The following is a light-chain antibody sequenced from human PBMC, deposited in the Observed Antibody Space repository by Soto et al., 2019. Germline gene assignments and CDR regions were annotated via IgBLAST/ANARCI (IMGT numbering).Light chain of an antibody. J-gene: IGLJ1*01. CDR3: AAWDDSLNAYV. CDR1: SSNIGSNT. V-gene: IGLV1-44*01. CDR2: SNN. Sequence: QSVLTQQPSASGTPGQRVTISCSGCSSNIGSNTVNWYQQLPGTAPKLLIYSNNQRPSGVPDRFSGSKSGTSASLAISGLQSEDEADFYCAAWDDSLNAYVFGAGTKVTVL.